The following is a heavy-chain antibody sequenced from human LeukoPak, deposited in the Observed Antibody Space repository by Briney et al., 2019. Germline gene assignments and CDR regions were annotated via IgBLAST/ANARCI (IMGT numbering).Heavy chain of an antibody. J-gene: IGHJ3*02. V-gene: IGHV3-11*01. D-gene: IGHD2/OR15-2a*01. Sequence: PGGSLRLSCAASGFTFNDDYMTWIRQAPGKALEWAASISSAGDVVHYADSVKGRFTISRDNAKKSLFLHMNSLRVEDTAVYFCARGPFQGAFDIWGQGSMVTVSS. CDR2: ISSAGDVV. CDR3: ARGPFQGAFDI. CDR1: GFTFNDDY.